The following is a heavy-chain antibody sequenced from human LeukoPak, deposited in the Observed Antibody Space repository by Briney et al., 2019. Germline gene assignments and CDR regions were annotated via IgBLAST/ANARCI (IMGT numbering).Heavy chain of an antibody. Sequence: GGSLRLSCGASGFTFSTYGMHWVRQAPGKGLEWVAVIWYDGSFKFYLDSVKGRFTISRDNSRNTLYLQMNSLRAEDTAVYYCASYIAVAGTPFDYWGQGTLVTVSS. V-gene: IGHV3-33*03. CDR2: IWYDGSFK. D-gene: IGHD6-19*01. J-gene: IGHJ4*02. CDR1: GFTFSTYG. CDR3: ASYIAVAGTPFDY.